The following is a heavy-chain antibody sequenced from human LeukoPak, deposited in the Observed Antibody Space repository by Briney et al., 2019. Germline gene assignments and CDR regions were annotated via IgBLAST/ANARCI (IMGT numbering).Heavy chain of an antibody. D-gene: IGHD4-17*01. CDR2: IYYSGST. J-gene: IGHJ2*01. CDR1: GGSISSSGYY. CDR3: TRLNDYAWYFDL. V-gene: IGHV4-39*01. Sequence: ASETLSLTCIVSGGSISSSGYYWGWIRQPPGKGLEWIGSIYYSGSTYYNPSLKSRVTISVDTSKNQFSLKLSSVTAADTAVYYCTRLNDYAWYFDLWGRGTLVTVSS.